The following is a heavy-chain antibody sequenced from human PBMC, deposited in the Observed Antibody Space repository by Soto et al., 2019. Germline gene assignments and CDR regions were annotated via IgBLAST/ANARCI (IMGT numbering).Heavy chain of an antibody. J-gene: IGHJ4*02. V-gene: IGHV3-11*01. D-gene: IGHD6-19*01. CDR1: GFTFSDYY. Sequence: QVQLVESGGGLVKPGGSLRLSCAASGFTFSDYYMSWIRQAPGKGLEWVSYISSGAGTIYYADSVKGRFTISRDNAKNSQYLQMNSLRAEDTAVYYGARDHHSSGWGFDYWGQGTLVTVSS. CDR3: ARDHHSSGWGFDY. CDR2: ISSGAGTI.